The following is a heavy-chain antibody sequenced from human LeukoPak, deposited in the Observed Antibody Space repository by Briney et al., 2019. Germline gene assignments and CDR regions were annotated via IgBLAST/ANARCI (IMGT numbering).Heavy chain of an antibody. CDR3: AKWGATTEGYFDY. V-gene: IGHV3-23*01. D-gene: IGHD1-26*01. Sequence: PGGSLRLSCAASGFTFSSYAMSWVRQAPGKGLEWASAISGSGGSTYYADSVKGRFTISRDNSKNTLYLQMHSLRAEDTAVYYCAKWGATTEGYFDYWGQGTLVTVSS. CDR1: GFTFSSYA. CDR2: ISGSGGST. J-gene: IGHJ4*02.